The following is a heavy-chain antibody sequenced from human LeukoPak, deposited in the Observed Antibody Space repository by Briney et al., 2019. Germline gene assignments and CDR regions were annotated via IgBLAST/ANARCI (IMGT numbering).Heavy chain of an antibody. V-gene: IGHV3-23*01. CDR2: MCGSGGST. D-gene: IGHD6-6*01. CDR3: AKDGGIAARLVDN. CDR1: GFTFSSYA. Sequence: GGSLRLSCAASGFTFSSYAMSWVRQAPGKGLEWVSAMCGSGGSTYYADSVRGRFTISRDNSKNTLYLQMNSLRVEDTAIYYCAKDGGIAARLVDNWGQGTLVTVSS. J-gene: IGHJ4*02.